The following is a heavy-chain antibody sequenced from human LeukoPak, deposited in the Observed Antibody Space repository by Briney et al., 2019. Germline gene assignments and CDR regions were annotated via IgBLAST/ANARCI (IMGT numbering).Heavy chain of an antibody. CDR1: GYTFTGYY. CDR2: INPNSGCT. D-gene: IGHD3-22*01. J-gene: IGHJ4*02. Sequence: ASVKVSCKASGYTFTGYYMHWVRQAPGQGLEWMGWINPNSGCTNYAQKFQGRVTITRDTSISTAYLELSRLRSDDTPVYFCVRVFHSPLSSGYSPYDCWGQGTLVTVSS. CDR3: VRVFHSPLSSGYSPYDC. V-gene: IGHV1-2*02.